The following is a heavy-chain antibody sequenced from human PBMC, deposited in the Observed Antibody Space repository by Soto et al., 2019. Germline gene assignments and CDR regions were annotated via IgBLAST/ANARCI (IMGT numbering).Heavy chain of an antibody. V-gene: IGHV4-30-2*01. CDR1: GGYISGGYYS. CDR3: ARGHSSWYFNWFDP. J-gene: IGHJ5*02. D-gene: IGHD6-13*01. Sequence: PSETLSLTCAVSGGYISGGYYSWSWIRQPPGKGLEWIGFIYNSGSTYYNSSLKSQVTISVDRSKNHFFLNLTSVTAADTAVYYCARGHSSWYFNWFDPWGQGTLVTSPQ. CDR2: IYNSGST.